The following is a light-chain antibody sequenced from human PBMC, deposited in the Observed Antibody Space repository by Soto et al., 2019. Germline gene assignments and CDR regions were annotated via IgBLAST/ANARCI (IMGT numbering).Light chain of an antibody. J-gene: IGKJ4*01. CDR3: QKYNSAPLT. CDR2: AAS. CDR1: QVITNF. Sequence: DIQMTQSPSSLSASVGDIVTITCRASQVITNFLAWYQQKPGKAPKLMIYAASTLQSGVPSRFSGSGSGTDFTLTISSLQPEDVATYYCQKYNSAPLTLGGGTKVDIK. V-gene: IGKV1-27*01.